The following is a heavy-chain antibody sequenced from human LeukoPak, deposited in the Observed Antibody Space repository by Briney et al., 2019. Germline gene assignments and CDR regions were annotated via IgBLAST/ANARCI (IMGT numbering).Heavy chain of an antibody. J-gene: IGHJ4*02. V-gene: IGHV3-74*01. CDR1: GFTFSSYW. D-gene: IGHD4-17*01. CDR3: ARELYGDYYFDY. Sequence: GGSLRLSCAASGFTFSSYWMHWVRQAPGKGLVWVSRINSDGSSTSYADSAKGRFAISRDNAKNTLYLQMNSLRAEDTAVYYCARELYGDYYFDYWGQGTLVTVSS. CDR2: INSDGSST.